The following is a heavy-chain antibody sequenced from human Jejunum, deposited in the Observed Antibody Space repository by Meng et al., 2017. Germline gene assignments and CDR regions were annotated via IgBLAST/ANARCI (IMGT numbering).Heavy chain of an antibody. CDR2: IIPIFGPT. CDR1: GGTFSSEA. J-gene: IGHJ4*02. V-gene: IGHV1-69*01. D-gene: IGHD1-26*01. CDR3: ARGAVMATTYYFEY. Sequence: QVQVVQSGAEVKEPGSSVKVSLKASGGTFSSEAMSWVRQAPGQGLEWMGGIIPIFGPTNYAQEFQGRLTITADESTSTAYMELSGLRSEDTALYYCARGAVMATTYYFEYWGQGSLVTVSS.